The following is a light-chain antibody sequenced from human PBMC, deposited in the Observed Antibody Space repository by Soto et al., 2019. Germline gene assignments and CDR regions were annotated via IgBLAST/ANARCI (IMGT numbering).Light chain of an antibody. CDR3: QQYNTYLTWT. CDR1: QTISSW. CDR2: KAS. J-gene: IGKJ1*01. Sequence: DIQMTQSPSTLSGSVGDRVTLTCRASQTISSWLAWYQQKPGKAPKLLIYKASTLKSGVPSRFSGSGSGTEFTLTISSLQPDDAATYYCQQYNTYLTWTFGQGTKVDI. V-gene: IGKV1-5*03.